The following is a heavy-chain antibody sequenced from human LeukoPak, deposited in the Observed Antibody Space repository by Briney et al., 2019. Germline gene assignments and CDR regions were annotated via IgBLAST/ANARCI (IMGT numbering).Heavy chain of an antibody. CDR2: IYHSGST. D-gene: IGHD3-22*01. V-gene: IGHV4-38-2*01. Sequence: PSETLSLTCAVSGYSISSGYFWGWIRQPPGKGLEWIGNIYHSGSTFYNPSLKSRVTMAADTSKNQFSLKLSSVTAADTAMYYCVSLDSSSHTDYWGQGTLVTVSS. CDR3: VSLDSSSHTDY. J-gene: IGHJ4*02. CDR1: GYSISSGYF.